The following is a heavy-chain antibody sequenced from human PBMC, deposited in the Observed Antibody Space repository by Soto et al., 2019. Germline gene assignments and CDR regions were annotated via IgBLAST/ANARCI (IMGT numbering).Heavy chain of an antibody. Sequence: SETLSLTCTVSGGSISSYYWSWIRQPPGKGLEWIGSIYYSGNTYYNPSLKSRVTISVDTSKNQFSLKLSSVTAADTAVYYCARTRLSYSGGWYGIYYFDYGGQGTLVTVSS. V-gene: IGHV4-59*05. CDR3: ARTRLSYSGGWYGIYYFDY. CDR1: GGSISSYY. J-gene: IGHJ4*02. CDR2: IYYSGNT. D-gene: IGHD6-19*01.